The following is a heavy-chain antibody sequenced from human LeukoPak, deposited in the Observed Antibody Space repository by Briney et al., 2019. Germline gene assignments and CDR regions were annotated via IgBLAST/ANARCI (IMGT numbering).Heavy chain of an antibody. CDR3: AKDRLPMVRGPTGD. D-gene: IGHD3-10*01. Sequence: GGSLRLSCTGSGFTFASYTLNWVRQAPGKGLEWVAVISYDGSNKYYADSVKGRFTISRDNSKNTLYLQMNSLRAEDTAVYYCAKDRLPMVRGPTGDWGQGTLVTVSS. CDR1: GFTFASYT. CDR2: ISYDGSNK. J-gene: IGHJ4*02. V-gene: IGHV3-30-3*01.